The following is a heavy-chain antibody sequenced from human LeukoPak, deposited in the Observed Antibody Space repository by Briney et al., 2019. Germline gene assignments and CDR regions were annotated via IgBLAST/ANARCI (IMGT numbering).Heavy chain of an antibody. J-gene: IGHJ4*02. CDR1: GGSISSYY. CDR2: IYYSGST. Sequence: PSETLSLTCTVSGGSISSYYWSWLRQPPGKGLEWIGSIYYSGSTYYNPSLKSRVTISVDTSKNQFSLKLSSVTASDTAVYYCARPIAAAGHFDYWGQGTLVTVSS. CDR3: ARPIAAAGHFDY. D-gene: IGHD6-13*01. V-gene: IGHV4-59*08.